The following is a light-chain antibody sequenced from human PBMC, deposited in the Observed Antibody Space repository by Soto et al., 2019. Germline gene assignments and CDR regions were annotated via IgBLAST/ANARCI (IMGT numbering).Light chain of an antibody. CDR1: QGVSNSF. CDR3: QQYDNSPWT. Sequence: EIVLTQSPGTLSLSPGERATLSCRASQGVSNSFLAWYQQKPGQAPRLLIYGASSRATGIPDRFSGSGSGTDFTLTISRLEPEDFAVFYCQQYDNSPWTFGQGTKVEIK. V-gene: IGKV3-20*01. J-gene: IGKJ1*01. CDR2: GAS.